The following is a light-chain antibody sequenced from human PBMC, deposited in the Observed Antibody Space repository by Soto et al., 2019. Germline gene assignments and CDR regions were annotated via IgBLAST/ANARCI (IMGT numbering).Light chain of an antibody. CDR3: SSYTSSSTLV. V-gene: IGLV2-14*01. J-gene: IGLJ2*01. CDR2: DVS. CDR1: SSDVGGYNC. Sequence: QSALTQPASVSGSPGQSITISCTGTSSDVGGYNCVSWYQQHPGKAPILMIYDVSKRPSGLSNRFSGSKSGNTASLTISGLQAEDEADYYCSSYTSSSTLVFGGGTKVTVL.